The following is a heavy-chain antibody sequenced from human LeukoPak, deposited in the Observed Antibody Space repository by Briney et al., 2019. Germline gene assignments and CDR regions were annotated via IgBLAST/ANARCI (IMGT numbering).Heavy chain of an antibody. CDR3: ASLSTPIAAAGKNWFDP. V-gene: IGHV3-30*04. J-gene: IGHJ5*02. CDR2: ISYDGSNK. D-gene: IGHD6-13*01. Sequence: GGSLRLSCAASGFTISSYAMHWVRQAPGKGLEWVAVISYDGSNKYYADSVKGRFTISRDNSKNTLYLQMNSLRAEDTAVYYCASLSTPIAAAGKNWFDPWGQGTLVTVSS. CDR1: GFTISSYA.